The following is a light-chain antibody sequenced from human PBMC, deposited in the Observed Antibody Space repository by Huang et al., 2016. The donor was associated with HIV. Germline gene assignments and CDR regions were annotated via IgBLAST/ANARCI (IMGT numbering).Light chain of an antibody. CDR2: GAS. V-gene: IGKV3-15*01. Sequence: EIVMTQSPATLSVSPGERATLSCRASQSVSSNLAWYQQKPGQAPRLLIYGASTRATGIPARFSALGSGTECTLTISSLQSEDFAVYYCQQYNNWPPMYTFGQGTNLEIK. J-gene: IGKJ2*01. CDR1: QSVSSN. CDR3: QQYNNWPPMYT.